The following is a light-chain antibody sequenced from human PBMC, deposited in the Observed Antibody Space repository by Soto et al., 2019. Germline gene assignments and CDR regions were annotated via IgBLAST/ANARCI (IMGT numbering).Light chain of an antibody. CDR2: EAS. CDR1: QSVGSN. CDR3: QQYNNWPRS. V-gene: IGKV3-15*01. Sequence: EIIMTQSPATLSVSPGERATLSCRASQSVGSNLAWYQQKPGQAPRLLIYEASTRANAIPARFSGFGSGTEFTLTISSLQSEDFADYYCQQYNNWPRSFGHGTKV. J-gene: IGKJ1*01.